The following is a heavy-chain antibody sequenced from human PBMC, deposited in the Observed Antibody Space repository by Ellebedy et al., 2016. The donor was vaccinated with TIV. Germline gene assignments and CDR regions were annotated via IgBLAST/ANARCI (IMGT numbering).Heavy chain of an antibody. CDR1: GFTFSSYA. CDR3: ARDGMTTVVTADAFDI. V-gene: IGHV3-30-3*01. J-gene: IGHJ3*02. CDR2: ISYDGSNK. D-gene: IGHD4-23*01. Sequence: GGSLRLXCAASGFTFSSYAMHWVRQAPGKGLEWVAVISYDGSNKYYADSVKGRFTISRDNSKNTLYLQMNSLRAEDTAVYYCARDGMTTVVTADAFDIWGQGTMVTVSS.